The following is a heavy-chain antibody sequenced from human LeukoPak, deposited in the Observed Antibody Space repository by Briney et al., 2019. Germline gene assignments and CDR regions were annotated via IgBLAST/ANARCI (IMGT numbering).Heavy chain of an antibody. Sequence: SETLSLTCTVSGGSISSSSYYWGWIRQPPGKGLEWIGSIYYRGSTYYNPSLKSRVNISLDTSKNQFSLNLTSVTAADTAVYYCARDENGLTAAGSDYWGQGALVTVSS. CDR2: IYYRGST. CDR3: ARDENGLTAAGSDY. J-gene: IGHJ4*02. D-gene: IGHD6-13*01. CDR1: GGSISSSSYY. V-gene: IGHV4-39*07.